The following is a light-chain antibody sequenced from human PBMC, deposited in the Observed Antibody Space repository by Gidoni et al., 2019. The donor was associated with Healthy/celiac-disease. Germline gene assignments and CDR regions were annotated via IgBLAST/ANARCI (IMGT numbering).Light chain of an antibody. CDR2: QDS. V-gene: IGLV3-1*01. CDR3: QAWDSSTVV. Sequence: SYELTQPPSVSVSPGQTASITCSGDTLGDKYACWYQQKPGQSPVLVIYQDSKRPSGIPGRFSGSKSGNTATLTISGTQAMDEADYYCQAWDSSTVVFGGGTKLTVL. CDR1: TLGDKY. J-gene: IGLJ2*01.